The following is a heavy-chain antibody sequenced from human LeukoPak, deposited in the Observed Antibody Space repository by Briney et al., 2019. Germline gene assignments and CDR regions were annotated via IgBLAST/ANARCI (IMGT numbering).Heavy chain of an antibody. CDR2: ISSGIGTG. V-gene: IGHV3-48*03. CDR1: GFTFSDYE. CDR3: APLRINYYYPMDV. D-gene: IGHD3-16*01. Sequence: PVGSLRLSCAASGFTFSDYEVNWVRQALGKGLEWGSYISSGIGTGYDAGSLKGRVTISRDNAKNSLYLQMNTLRAEDTAVYYSAPLRINYYYPMDVWGQGTTVSVSS. J-gene: IGHJ6*02.